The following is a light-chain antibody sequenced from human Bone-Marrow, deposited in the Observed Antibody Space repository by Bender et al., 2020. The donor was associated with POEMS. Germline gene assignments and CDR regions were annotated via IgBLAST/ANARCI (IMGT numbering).Light chain of an antibody. CDR3: CSYGGSLTWV. V-gene: IGLV2-23*01. Sequence: QSALTQPASVSGSPGQSIVLSCIGSSSDIGAYNLVSWYQHHPGKAPTLIIYEATKRPSGVSSRFSGSRSGNTASLTISGLQAEDEADYFCCSYGGSLTWVFGGGTKLTVL. CDR2: EAT. J-gene: IGLJ3*02. CDR1: SSDIGAYNL.